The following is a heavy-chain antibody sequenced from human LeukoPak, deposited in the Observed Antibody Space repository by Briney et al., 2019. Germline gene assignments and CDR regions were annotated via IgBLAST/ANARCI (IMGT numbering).Heavy chain of an antibody. CDR2: ISKSGDST. J-gene: IGHJ1*01. V-gene: IGHV3-23*01. CDR3: AKNEEHSSWYGGGDFKYFQH. CDR1: GFTFSSYA. Sequence: GGSLRLSCAASGFTFSSYAMSWVRQAPGKGLEWVSAISKSGDSTFYADSVKGRFTISRDNSKNTLYLQMNSLRAEDTAVYYCAKNEEHSSWYGGGDFKYFQHWGQGTLVTVSS. D-gene: IGHD6-13*01.